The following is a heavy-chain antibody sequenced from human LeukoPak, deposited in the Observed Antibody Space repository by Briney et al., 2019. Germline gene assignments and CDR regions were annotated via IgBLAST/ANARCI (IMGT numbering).Heavy chain of an antibody. V-gene: IGHV4-31*03. CDR3: ARGKRVYDILTGYVFDY. Sequence: SQTLSLTCTVSGGSISSGGYYWSWIRQHPGKGLEWIGYIYYNGSTYYNPSLKSRVTISVDTSKNQFSLKLSSVTAADTAVYYCARGKRVYDILTGYVFDYWGQGTLVTVSS. CDR1: GGSISSGGYY. CDR2: IYYNGST. D-gene: IGHD3-9*01. J-gene: IGHJ4*02.